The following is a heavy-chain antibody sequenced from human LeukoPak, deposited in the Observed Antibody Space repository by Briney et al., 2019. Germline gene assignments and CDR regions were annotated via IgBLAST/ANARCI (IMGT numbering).Heavy chain of an antibody. J-gene: IGHJ6*03. V-gene: IGHV1-18*01. CDR2: ISAYNGNT. D-gene: IGHD2-2*01. Sequence: ASVTVSCKASGYTFTIYGISWVRQAPGQGVEGMGWISAYNGNTTYAQKLQGRVTMTTHTSTSTAYMELRSLRSDDTAVYYCARVVVVVPAAIRYYYYYYMDVWGKGTTVTVSS. CDR1: GYTFTIYG. CDR3: ARVVVVVPAAIRYYYYYYMDV.